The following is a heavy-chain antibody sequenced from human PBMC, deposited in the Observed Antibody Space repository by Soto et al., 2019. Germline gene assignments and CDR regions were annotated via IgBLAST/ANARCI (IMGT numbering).Heavy chain of an antibody. Sequence: QVQLVESGGGVVQPGRSLRLSCAASGFTFSTYAMHWVRQAPGKGLEWVAVISYDGSNKYYADSVKGRFTISRDNSKNTLHLQMNSLRAEDTAVYYCAVRGVVDYGFDYWGQGTLVTVSS. J-gene: IGHJ4*02. V-gene: IGHV3-30-3*01. CDR2: ISYDGSNK. D-gene: IGHD4-17*01. CDR3: AVRGVVDYGFDY. CDR1: GFTFSTYA.